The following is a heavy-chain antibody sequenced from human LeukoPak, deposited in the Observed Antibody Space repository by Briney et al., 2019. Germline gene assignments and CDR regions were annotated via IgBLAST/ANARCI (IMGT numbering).Heavy chain of an antibody. D-gene: IGHD4-17*01. Sequence: SETLSLTCTVSGYSISSGYYWGWIRQPPGKGLEWIGSIYHSGSTYYNPSLKSRVTISVDTFKNQFSLKLSSVTAADTAVYYCARVRYGDYARADYFDYWGQGTLVTVSS. J-gene: IGHJ4*02. CDR2: IYHSGST. V-gene: IGHV4-38-2*02. CDR1: GYSISSGYY. CDR3: ARVRYGDYARADYFDY.